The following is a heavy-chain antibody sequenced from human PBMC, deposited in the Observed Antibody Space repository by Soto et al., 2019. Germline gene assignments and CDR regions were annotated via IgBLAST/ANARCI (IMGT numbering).Heavy chain of an antibody. CDR1: GYTFTSYA. CDR3: AGVVASAGDYGMDV. Sequence: QVQLVQSGAEVKKPGASVKVSCKASGYTFTSYAMHWVRQAPGQRLEWMGWLNAGNGNTKYSQKFRGRVTITRDTTARPADMERSSMRSEDTAGYYCAGVVASAGDYGMDVWGQGTTVTVSS. D-gene: IGHD6-13*01. J-gene: IGHJ6*02. V-gene: IGHV1-3*01. CDR2: LNAGNGNT.